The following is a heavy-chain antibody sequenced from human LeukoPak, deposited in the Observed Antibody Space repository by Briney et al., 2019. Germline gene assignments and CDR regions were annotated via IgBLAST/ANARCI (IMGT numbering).Heavy chain of an antibody. Sequence: GGSLRLSRAASGFTFSSYAMSWVRQAPARGLEWVSAISGSGGSTYYADSVKGRFTISRDNSKNPLDLQMNSLRAEDTAVYYCAKTFGHSSGWFDYWGQGTLVTVSS. CDR3: AKTFGHSSGWFDY. CDR1: GFTFSSYA. J-gene: IGHJ4*02. D-gene: IGHD6-19*01. V-gene: IGHV3-23*01. CDR2: ISGSGGST.